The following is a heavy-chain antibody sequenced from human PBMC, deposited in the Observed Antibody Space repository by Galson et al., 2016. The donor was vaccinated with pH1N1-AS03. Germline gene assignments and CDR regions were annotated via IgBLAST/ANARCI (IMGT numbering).Heavy chain of an antibody. V-gene: IGHV3-7*01. CDR2: IKPDGSEK. D-gene: IGHD2-15*01. CDR3: ARDSEEYCSGGSCGRFDY. Sequence: SLRLSCAASGFTFSTYWMSWVRQAPGKGLEWVANIKPDGSEKYYVDSVKGRFTISRGNAGKSLYLEMNSLRADDTAVYYCARDSEEYCSGGSCGRFDYWGQGILVTVSS. CDR1: GFTFSTYW. J-gene: IGHJ4*02.